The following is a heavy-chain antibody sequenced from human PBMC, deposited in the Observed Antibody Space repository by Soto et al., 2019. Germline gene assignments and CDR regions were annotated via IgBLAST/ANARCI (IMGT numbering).Heavy chain of an antibody. CDR1: SVSNAW. J-gene: IGHJ4*02. CDR3: TTEGSVTTGTTRDS. V-gene: IGHV3-15*07. Sequence: SVSNAWMNWVRQAPGKGLEWVGRIKSKTDGGTTDYAAPVKGRFTISRDDSKNTLYLQMNSLKTEDTAVYYCTTEGSVTTGTTRDSWGQGTLVTVS. CDR2: IKSKTDGGTT. D-gene: IGHD4-17*01.